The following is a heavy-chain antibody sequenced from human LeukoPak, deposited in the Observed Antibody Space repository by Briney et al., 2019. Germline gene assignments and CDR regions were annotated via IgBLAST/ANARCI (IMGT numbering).Heavy chain of an antibody. CDR3: ARDVLLLGPPSTNYFDY. CDR2: IYYSGST. J-gene: IGHJ4*02. Sequence: KPSGTLSLTCTVSGGSISSSSYYWGWIRQPPGKGLEWIGSIYYSGSTYYNPSLKSRVTISVDTSRNQFSLKLSSVTAADTAVYYCARDVLLLGPPSTNYFDYWGQGTLVTVSS. V-gene: IGHV4-39*07. D-gene: IGHD7-27*01. CDR1: GGSISSSSYY.